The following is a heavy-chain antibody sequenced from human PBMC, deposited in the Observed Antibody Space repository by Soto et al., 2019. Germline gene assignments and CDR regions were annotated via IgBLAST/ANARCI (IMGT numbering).Heavy chain of an antibody. D-gene: IGHD6-19*01. Sequence: GGSLRLSCAASGFTFSSYAMPWVRQAPVNGLEFVAVISYYLSNKYYADSVKGRFTISRYNSKNTLYLQMNSLRAKDTAVYYFARERPIAGAATSAFDIWGQGTMVTVSS. CDR3: ARERPIAGAATSAFDI. J-gene: IGHJ3*02. V-gene: IGHV3-30-3*01. CDR1: GFTFSSYA. CDR2: ISYYLSNK.